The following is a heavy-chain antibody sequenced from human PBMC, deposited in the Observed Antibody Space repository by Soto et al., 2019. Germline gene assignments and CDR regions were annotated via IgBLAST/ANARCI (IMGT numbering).Heavy chain of an antibody. CDR1: GFTFSSYA. J-gene: IGHJ4*02. Sequence: QPGGSLRLSCAASGFTFSSYAMSWVRQAPGKGLEWVSAISGSGGSTYYADSVKGRFTISRDNSKNTLYLQMNSLRAEDTAVYYCAKSADLVRPGYYYDSSGYYYYFDYWGQGTLVTVSS. V-gene: IGHV3-23*01. CDR3: AKSADLVRPGYYYDSSGYYYYFDY. CDR2: ISGSGGST. D-gene: IGHD3-22*01.